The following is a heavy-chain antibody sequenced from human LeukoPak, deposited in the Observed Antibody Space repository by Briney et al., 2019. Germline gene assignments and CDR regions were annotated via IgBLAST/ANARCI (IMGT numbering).Heavy chain of an antibody. CDR1: GFTVSSNY. V-gene: IGHV3-53*01. CDR3: ARVPTTVTPLYYYYGMDV. CDR2: IYSGGST. D-gene: IGHD4-17*01. Sequence: PGGSLRLSCAASGFTVSSNYMSWVRQAPGKGLEWVSVIYSGGSTYYADSVKGRFTISRDNSKNTLYLQMNSLRAEDTAVYYCARVPTTVTPLYYYYGMDVWGQGTTVTVSS. J-gene: IGHJ6*02.